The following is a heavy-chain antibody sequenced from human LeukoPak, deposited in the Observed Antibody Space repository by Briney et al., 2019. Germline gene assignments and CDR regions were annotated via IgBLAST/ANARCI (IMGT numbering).Heavy chain of an antibody. D-gene: IGHD2-2*01. CDR3: ARLTRRGYYFDY. V-gene: IGHV4-39*01. J-gene: IGHJ4*02. Sequence: SETLSLTCTVSGGFISSSSYYWGWIRQPPGKGLEWIGSMYYSGSTYYNPSLKSRVTISVDTSKKQFSLKVSSVTAADTAVFYCARLTRRGYYFDYWGQGTLVTVSS. CDR2: MYYSGST. CDR1: GGFISSSSYY.